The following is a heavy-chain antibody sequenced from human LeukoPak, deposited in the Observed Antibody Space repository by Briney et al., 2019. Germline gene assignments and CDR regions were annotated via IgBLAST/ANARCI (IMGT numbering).Heavy chain of an antibody. D-gene: IGHD5-18*01. Sequence: SETLSLTCTVSGGSISSYYWSWIRQPPGKGLEWIGYIYYSGSTNYNPSLKSRVTISVDTSKNQFSLKLSSVTAADTAVYYCARVRVGGYSYGFDYWGQGTLVTVSS. V-gene: IGHV4-59*01. CDR1: GGSISSYY. CDR3: ARVRVGGYSYGFDY. CDR2: IYYSGST. J-gene: IGHJ4*02.